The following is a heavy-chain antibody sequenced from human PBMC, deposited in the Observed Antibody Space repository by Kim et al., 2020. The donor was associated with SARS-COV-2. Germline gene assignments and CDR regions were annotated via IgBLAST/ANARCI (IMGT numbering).Heavy chain of an antibody. D-gene: IGHD3-16*01. CDR3: ARYAYSGFDY. CDR1: GFTFSSFW. V-gene: IGHV3-7*01. CDR2: IKQDGSER. J-gene: IGHJ4*02. Sequence: GGSLRLSCVASGFTFSSFWMTWVRQAPGKGLEWVASIKQDGSERYYVDSVKGRFTISRDNAKNSLWLQMNSLRVEDTAVYYCARYAYSGFDYWGQGTLVT.